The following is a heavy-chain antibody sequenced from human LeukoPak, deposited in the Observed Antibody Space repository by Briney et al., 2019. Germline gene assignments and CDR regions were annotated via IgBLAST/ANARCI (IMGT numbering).Heavy chain of an antibody. Sequence: SQTLSLTCTVSGGSISSGGNYWSWLRQLPGKGLEWIGYIYYVGNTNYNPSLKSRLSMPVDTSKNQFSLSLTSVTAADTAAYYCARVEVIGSTRYFDYWGQGAMVSVSS. J-gene: IGHJ4*02. CDR1: GGSISSGGNY. V-gene: IGHV4-31*03. D-gene: IGHD3-16*02. CDR2: IYYVGNT. CDR3: ARVEVIGSTRYFDY.